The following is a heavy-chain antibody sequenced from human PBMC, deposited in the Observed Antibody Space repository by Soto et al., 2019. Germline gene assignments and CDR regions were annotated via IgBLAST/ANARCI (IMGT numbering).Heavy chain of an antibody. V-gene: IGHV4-39*01. CDR2: IYYSGST. CDR1: GGSISSSSYY. CDR3: AVPAAPGYFDY. D-gene: IGHD2-2*01. J-gene: IGHJ4*02. Sequence: NPSETLSLTCTVSGGSISSSSYYWGWIRQPPGKGLEWIGSIYYSGSTYYNPSLKSRVTISVDTSKNQFSLKLSSVTAADTAVYYCAVPAAPGYFDYWGQGTLVTVSS.